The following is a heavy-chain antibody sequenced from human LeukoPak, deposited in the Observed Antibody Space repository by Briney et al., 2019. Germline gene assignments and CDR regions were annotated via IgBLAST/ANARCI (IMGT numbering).Heavy chain of an antibody. CDR3: ARDEAYGYSSSWGDY. CDR2: ISYDGSNK. V-gene: IGHV3-30*04. J-gene: IGHJ4*02. Sequence: GGSLRLSCAASGFTFSSYAMHWVRQAPGKGLEWVSVISYDGSNKYYADSVKGRFTISRDNSKNTLYLQMNSLRAEDTAVYYCARDEAYGYSSSWGDYWGQGTLVTVSS. CDR1: GFTFSSYA. D-gene: IGHD6-13*01.